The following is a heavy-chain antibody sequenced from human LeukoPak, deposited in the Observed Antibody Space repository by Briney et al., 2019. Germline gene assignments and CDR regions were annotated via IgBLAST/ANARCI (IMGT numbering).Heavy chain of an antibody. CDR3: ARGLRTSDRTYYDILTGNNWFDP. CDR2: ISAYNGNT. CDR1: GYTFTSYG. J-gene: IGHJ5*02. D-gene: IGHD3-9*01. V-gene: IGHV1-18*01. Sequence: ASVKVSCKASGYTFTSYGISWVRQAPGQGLEWMGWISAYNGNTNYAQKLQGRVTMTTDTSTSTAYMELRSLRSDDTAVYYCARGLRTSDRTYYDILTGNNWFDPWGQGTLVTVSS.